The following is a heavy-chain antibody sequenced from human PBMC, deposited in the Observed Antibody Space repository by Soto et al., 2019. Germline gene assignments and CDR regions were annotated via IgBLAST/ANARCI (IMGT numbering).Heavy chain of an antibody. CDR1: GGSISSGDYY. Sequence: SETLSLTCTVSGGSISSGDYYWSWIRQPPGKGLEWIGYIYYSGSTYYNPSLKSRVTISVDTSKNQFSLKLSSVTAADTAVYYCAREWSPSGYSYGRIKYYFDYWGQGTLVTVSS. D-gene: IGHD5-18*01. V-gene: IGHV4-30-4*01. CDR2: IYYSGST. CDR3: AREWSPSGYSYGRIKYYFDY. J-gene: IGHJ4*02.